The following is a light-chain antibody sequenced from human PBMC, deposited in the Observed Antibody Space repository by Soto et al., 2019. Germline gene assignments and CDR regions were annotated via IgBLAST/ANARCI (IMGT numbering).Light chain of an antibody. V-gene: IGKV1-33*01. CDR3: HQYENLPYT. J-gene: IGKJ2*01. Sequence: DIQMTQSPSSLSASVGGSVTITCQASQDISNRLNWYQQKPGKAPNLLIYDASTWEIGVPSRFSGSGSGTDFSFTISSLQPEDIATYYCHQYENLPYTFGQGTKLEIK. CDR1: QDISNR. CDR2: DAS.